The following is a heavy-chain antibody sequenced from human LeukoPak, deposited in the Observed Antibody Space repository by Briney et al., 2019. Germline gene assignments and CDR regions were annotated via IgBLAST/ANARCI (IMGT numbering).Heavy chain of an antibody. D-gene: IGHD6-13*01. CDR1: GFTFSSYA. Sequence: GGSLRLSCAASGFTFSSYAMHWVRQAPGKGLEWVAVISYDGSNKYYADSVKGRLTISRDNSKNTLYLQMNSLRAEDTAVYYCARARTPFGSSSGYYFDYWGQGTLVTVAS. J-gene: IGHJ4*02. V-gene: IGHV3-30-3*01. CDR3: ARARTPFGSSSGYYFDY. CDR2: ISYDGSNK.